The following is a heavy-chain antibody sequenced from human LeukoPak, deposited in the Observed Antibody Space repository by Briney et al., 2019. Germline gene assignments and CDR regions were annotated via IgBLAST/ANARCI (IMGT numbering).Heavy chain of an antibody. J-gene: IGHJ3*02. Sequence: GGSLRLSCAASGFTFSSYSMNWVRQAPGKGLEWVSSIGSSSSYIYYADSVKGRFTISRDNAKNSLYLQMNSLRAEDTAVYYCARDVLRYFDWLNGAFDIWGQGTMVTVSS. V-gene: IGHV3-21*01. D-gene: IGHD3-9*01. CDR1: GFTFSSYS. CDR3: ARDVLRYFDWLNGAFDI. CDR2: IGSSSSYI.